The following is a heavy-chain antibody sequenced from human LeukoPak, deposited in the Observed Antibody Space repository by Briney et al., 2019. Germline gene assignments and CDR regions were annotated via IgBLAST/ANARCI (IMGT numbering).Heavy chain of an antibody. CDR3: VSGNYFDY. D-gene: IGHD2-15*01. CDR1: GYSITDYY. V-gene: IGHV1-2*02. Sequence: ASVKVSCKASGYSITDYYMHWVRQAPGQGLEWMGWINPYSGDTNYEQKFQGRVTMTRDTSISTAYMELSSLRSDDTAVYYCVSGNYFDYWGQGTLVTVSS. J-gene: IGHJ4*02. CDR2: INPYSGDT.